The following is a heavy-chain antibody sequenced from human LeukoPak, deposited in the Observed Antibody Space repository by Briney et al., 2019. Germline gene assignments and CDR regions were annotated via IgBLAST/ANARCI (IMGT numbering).Heavy chain of an antibody. CDR3: ARGGIAVPGMRYYFDY. Sequence: PSETLSLTCTVSGVSISSYYWSWIRQPPGKGLECIGYFYYSGSTNYNPSLKSRVTISVDTSKNQFSLKLSSVTAADTAVYYCARGGIAVPGMRYYFDYWGQGTLVTVSS. CDR1: GVSISSYY. J-gene: IGHJ4*02. CDR2: FYYSGST. D-gene: IGHD6-19*01. V-gene: IGHV4-59*01.